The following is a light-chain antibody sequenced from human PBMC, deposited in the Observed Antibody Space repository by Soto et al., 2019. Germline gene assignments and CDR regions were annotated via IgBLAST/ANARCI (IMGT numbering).Light chain of an antibody. CDR1: SSDVGSYNR. CDR3: SSYTSRSTWV. CDR2: EVS. J-gene: IGLJ2*01. Sequence: QSALTQPPSVSGSPGQSVTISCTGTSSDVGSYNRVSWYQQPPGTAPKLMIYEVSNRPSGVPDRFSESKSGNTASLTISGLQAEDEADYYCSSYTSRSTWVFGGGTKLTVL. V-gene: IGLV2-18*02.